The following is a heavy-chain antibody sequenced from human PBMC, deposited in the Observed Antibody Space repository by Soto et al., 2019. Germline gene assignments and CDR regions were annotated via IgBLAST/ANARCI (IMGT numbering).Heavy chain of an antibody. CDR3: ARESGGSTATVDFYYFCMDV. Sequence: VQLVQSGAEVKKPGASVKVSCKTSGDSFNDYYIHWVRQAPGQGLEWMGRINTNGGGTKYAQKLQGRVTVTRDTSIRTVYMELSSLRSDDTAVYYCARESGGSTATVDFYYFCMDVWGKGTTVTVS. D-gene: IGHD1-26*01. CDR2: INTNGGGT. V-gene: IGHV1-2*02. J-gene: IGHJ6*03. CDR1: GDSFNDYY.